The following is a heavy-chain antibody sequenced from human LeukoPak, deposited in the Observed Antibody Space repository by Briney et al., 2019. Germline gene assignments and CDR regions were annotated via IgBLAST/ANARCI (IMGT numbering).Heavy chain of an antibody. CDR3: AREGREWLSVGIDY. V-gene: IGHV3-30-3*01. D-gene: IGHD6-19*01. Sequence: GGSLRLSCAASGFTFSSYAVYWVRQAPGKGLEWVAVISYDGTNKYYADSVKGRFTISRDNSKNTLYLQMNSLRVEDTAVYYCAREGREWLSVGIDYWGQGTLVTVSS. CDR1: GFTFSSYA. CDR2: ISYDGTNK. J-gene: IGHJ4*02.